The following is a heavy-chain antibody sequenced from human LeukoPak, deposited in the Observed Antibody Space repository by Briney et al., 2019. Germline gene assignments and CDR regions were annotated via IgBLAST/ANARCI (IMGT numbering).Heavy chain of an antibody. CDR2: MFYRGST. Sequence: SETLSLTCTVSGASVSSGSYSWNWIRQPPGKGLEWIGYMFYRGSTNYNPSLRSRVTISVDTSKTQFSLYLNSVTAADTAVYYCARSDTHHIHSSSWHFDYWGQGTLVTVSS. V-gene: IGHV4-61*01. J-gene: IGHJ4*02. D-gene: IGHD6-13*01. CDR3: ARSDTHHIHSSSWHFDY. CDR1: GASVSSGSYS.